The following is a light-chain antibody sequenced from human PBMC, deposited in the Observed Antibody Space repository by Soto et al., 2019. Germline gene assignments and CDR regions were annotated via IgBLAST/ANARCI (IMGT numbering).Light chain of an antibody. CDR2: AAS. J-gene: IGKJ1*01. CDR3: QQSYSTPWT. V-gene: IGKV1-39*01. CDR1: QSISSY. Sequence: DIQMTQSPSSLSASVGDRVTITCRASQSISSYLNWYQQKPGKAPKLLIYAASSLQSGVPSRFSGRGSGTDFPLTISFFQPEDFATYYCQQSYSTPWTFGQGTTV.